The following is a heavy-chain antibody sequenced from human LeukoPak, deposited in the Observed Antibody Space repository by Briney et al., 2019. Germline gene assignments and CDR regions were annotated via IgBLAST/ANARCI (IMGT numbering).Heavy chain of an antibody. D-gene: IGHD5-24*01. CDR1: GYTFTSYA. V-gene: IGHV1-3*01. J-gene: IGHJ4*02. Sequence: EASVKVSCKASGYTFTSYAMHWVRQAPGQRLEWMGWINAGNGNTKYSQKFQGRVTITRDTSASTAYMELSSLRSEDTAVYYCARGRDGYRSQTPYYFDYWGQGTLVTVSS. CDR3: ARGRDGYRSQTPYYFDY. CDR2: INAGNGNT.